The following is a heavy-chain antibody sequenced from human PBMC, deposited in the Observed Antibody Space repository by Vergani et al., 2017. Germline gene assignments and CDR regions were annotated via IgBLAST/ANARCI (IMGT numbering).Heavy chain of an antibody. CDR2: VYPGGTT. Sequence: QVQLQESGPGLVKPSETLSLTCTVSGSSISSYYWSWIRQPAGKGLEWMGRVYPGGTTNYNPSLNGRVTIFVDKSKNLLSLRLNSVTAADTAVYYCARGETRTDWFDPWGQGTLVTVSS. CDR1: GSSISSYY. CDR3: ARGETRTDWFDP. V-gene: IGHV4-4*07. D-gene: IGHD3/OR15-3a*01. J-gene: IGHJ5*02.